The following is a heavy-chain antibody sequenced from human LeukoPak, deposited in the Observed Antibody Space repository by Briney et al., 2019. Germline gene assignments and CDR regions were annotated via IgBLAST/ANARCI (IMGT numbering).Heavy chain of an antibody. Sequence: GGSLRLSCAASGFTFSSYGMHWVRQAPGKGLEWVSSISSSSSYIYYADSVKGRFTISRDNAKNSLYLQMNSLRAEDTAVYYCARDDSGYDLDYWGQGTLVTVSS. J-gene: IGHJ4*02. D-gene: IGHD5-12*01. CDR1: GFTFSSYG. CDR3: ARDDSGYDLDY. CDR2: ISSSSSYI. V-gene: IGHV3-21*01.